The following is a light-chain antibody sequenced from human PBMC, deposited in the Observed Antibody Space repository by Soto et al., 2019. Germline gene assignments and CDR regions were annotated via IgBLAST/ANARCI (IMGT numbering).Light chain of an antibody. CDR2: DAS. V-gene: IGKV3-11*01. CDR3: QQRSNWYT. J-gene: IGKJ2*01. CDR1: QSVSSY. Sequence: EIVLTQSPATLSLSPGERATLSCRASQSVSSYLAWYQQKPGQAPRLLLYDASNRATGIPARFSGSGSWTDFTLTISSLEPEDFAVYYCQQRSNWYTFGQGTKLEIK.